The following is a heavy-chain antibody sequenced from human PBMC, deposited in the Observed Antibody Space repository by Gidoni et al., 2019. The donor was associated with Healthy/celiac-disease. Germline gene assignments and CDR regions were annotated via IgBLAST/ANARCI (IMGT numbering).Heavy chain of an antibody. V-gene: IGHV3-66*02. D-gene: IGHD3-10*01. Sequence: EVQLVESGGGVVQPGGSLRLSCAASGFTVSSNYMSWVRQAPGKGLEWVSVIYSGGSTYYADSVKGRFTISRDNSKNTLYLQMNSLRAEDTAVYYGARDRPVRSYYYYGMDVWGQGTTVTVSS. CDR2: IYSGGST. J-gene: IGHJ6*02. CDR3: ARDRPVRSYYYYGMDV. CDR1: GFTVSSNY.